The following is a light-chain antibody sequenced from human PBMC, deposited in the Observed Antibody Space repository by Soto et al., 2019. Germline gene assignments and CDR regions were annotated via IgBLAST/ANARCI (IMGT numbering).Light chain of an antibody. CDR3: SSFVAGNNYWV. CDR2: EVT. CDR1: SSDVGGYDY. J-gene: IGLJ3*02. Sequence: QSVLTQPPSASGSPGRSVTISCTGTSSDVGGYDYVSWFQQHPGKAPKLIIYEVTKRPSGVPDRFSASESGNTASLTVSGLQAEDEADYYCSSFVAGNNYWVFGGGTQLTVL. V-gene: IGLV2-8*01.